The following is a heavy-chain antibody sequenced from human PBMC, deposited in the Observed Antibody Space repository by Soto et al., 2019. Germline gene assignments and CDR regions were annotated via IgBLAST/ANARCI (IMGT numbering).Heavy chain of an antibody. D-gene: IGHD3-10*01. CDR1: GFTFSSYA. Sequence: GGSLRLSCAASGFTFSSYAMSWVRQAPGKGLEWVSAISGSGGSTYYADSVKGRFTISRDNSKNTLYLQMNSLRAEDTAVYYCAKEPPMVRGVIYYFDYWGQGTLVTVSS. V-gene: IGHV3-23*01. CDR2: ISGSGGST. J-gene: IGHJ4*02. CDR3: AKEPPMVRGVIYYFDY.